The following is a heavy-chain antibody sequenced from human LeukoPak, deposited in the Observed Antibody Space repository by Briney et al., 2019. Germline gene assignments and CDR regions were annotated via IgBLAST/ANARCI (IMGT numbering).Heavy chain of an antibody. D-gene: IGHD2-2*01. V-gene: IGHV3-7*01. CDR3: ARDRYQLPFRWFDP. J-gene: IGHJ5*02. Sequence: GGSLRLSCAASRFTFSSYWMSWVRQAPGKGLEWVANIKQDGSEKYDVDSVKGRFTISRDNAKNSLYLQMNSLRAEDTAVYYCARDRYQLPFRWFDPWGQGTLVTVSS. CDR1: RFTFSSYW. CDR2: IKQDGSEK.